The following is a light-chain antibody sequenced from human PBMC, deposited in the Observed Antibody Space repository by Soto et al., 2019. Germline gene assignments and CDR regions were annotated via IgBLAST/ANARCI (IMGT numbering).Light chain of an antibody. CDR3: QSYDFSPSGFVV. Sequence: QSVLTQPPSVSGAPGRRVTISCTGSSSNIGANYDVHWYQQFPGTAPKLLIYGDNNRPSGVPDRFSGSKSGTSASLAITGLQAEDEADYYCQSYDFSPSGFVVFGGGTKLTVL. V-gene: IGLV1-40*01. CDR1: SSNIGANYD. CDR2: GDN. J-gene: IGLJ2*01.